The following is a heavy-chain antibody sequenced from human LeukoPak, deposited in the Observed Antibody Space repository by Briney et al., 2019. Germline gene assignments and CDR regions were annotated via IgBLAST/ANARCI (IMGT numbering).Heavy chain of an antibody. CDR2: ISSSSSYI. CDR3: ARDPEPLITMIVPGAAFDI. V-gene: IGHV3-21*01. Sequence: GGSLRLSCAASGFTFSSYSMNWVRQAPGKGLEWVSSISSSSSYIYYADSVKGRFTISRDNAKNSLYLQMNSLRAEDTAVYYCARDPEPLITMIVPGAAFDIWGQGTMVTVSS. J-gene: IGHJ3*02. D-gene: IGHD3-22*01. CDR1: GFTFSSYS.